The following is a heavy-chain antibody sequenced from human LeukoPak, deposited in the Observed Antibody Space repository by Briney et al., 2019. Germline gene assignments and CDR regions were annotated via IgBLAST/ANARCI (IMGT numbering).Heavy chain of an antibody. D-gene: IGHD3-16*02. Sequence: GGSLRLSCAASGFTFSSYSMNWVRQAPGKGLEWVSSISSSSSYIYYADSVKGRFTISRDNAKNSLYLQMNSLRAEDTAVYYCARDQRELGKPSYYDYVWGSYRQDYFDYWGQGTLVTVSS. V-gene: IGHV3-21*01. CDR3: ARDQRELGKPSYYDYVWGSYRQDYFDY. CDR2: ISSSSSYI. CDR1: GFTFSSYS. J-gene: IGHJ4*02.